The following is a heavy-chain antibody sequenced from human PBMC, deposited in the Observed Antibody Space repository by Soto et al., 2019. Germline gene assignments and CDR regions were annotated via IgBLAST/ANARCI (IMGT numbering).Heavy chain of an antibody. Sequence: EVQLLESGGGLVQPGWSLRLSCAASGFTFISYAMSWVRQAPGKGREWVSTISGSGGTTYYAASVKGRFTISRDNSKNPLYLQMNSLRVEDTAVYYCANVRYDSSGYFFNDYWGQGTLVTVSS. CDR2: ISGSGGTT. J-gene: IGHJ4*02. CDR1: GFTFISYA. V-gene: IGHV3-23*01. CDR3: ANVRYDSSGYFFNDY. D-gene: IGHD3-22*01.